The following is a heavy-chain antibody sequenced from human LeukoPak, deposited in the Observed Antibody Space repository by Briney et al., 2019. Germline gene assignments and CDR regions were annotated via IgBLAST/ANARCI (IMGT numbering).Heavy chain of an antibody. CDR2: ISSSSSYI. J-gene: IGHJ3*02. CDR3: ARVMYYDSSGYYFRRAFDI. V-gene: IGHV3-21*01. Sequence: KSGGSLRLSCAASGFTFSSYSMNWVRQAPGKGLEWVSSISSSSSYIYYADSVKGRFTISRDNAKNSLYLQMNSLRAEDTAVYYCARVMYYDSSGYYFRRAFDIWGQGTMVTVSS. CDR1: GFTFSSYS. D-gene: IGHD3-22*01.